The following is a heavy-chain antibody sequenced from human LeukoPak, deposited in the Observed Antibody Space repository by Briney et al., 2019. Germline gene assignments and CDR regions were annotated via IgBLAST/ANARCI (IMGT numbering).Heavy chain of an antibody. Sequence: ASVKVSCKASGYTFTGYYMHWVRQAPGQGLEWMGWINPNSGGTNYAQKFQGRVTMTRDTSISTAYMELSRLRSDDTAVYYCARDQPGVDNWFDHWGQGTLVTVSS. CDR2: INPNSGGT. V-gene: IGHV1-2*02. CDR1: GYTFTGYY. D-gene: IGHD7-27*01. J-gene: IGHJ5*02. CDR3: ARDQPGVDNWFDH.